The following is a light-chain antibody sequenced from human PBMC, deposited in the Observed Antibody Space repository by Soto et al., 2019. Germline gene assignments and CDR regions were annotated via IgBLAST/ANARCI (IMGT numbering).Light chain of an antibody. CDR3: QEYLSSSWT. V-gene: IGKV1-5*03. J-gene: IGKJ1*01. CDR1: QTISSW. CDR2: KAS. Sequence: DIQMTQSPSTLSGSVGDRVTITCRASQTISSWLAWYQQKPGKAPKLLIYKASTLKSGVPSRFSGSGSGTEFTLTISSLQPDDFATYYCQEYLSSSWTFGQGTKVDIK.